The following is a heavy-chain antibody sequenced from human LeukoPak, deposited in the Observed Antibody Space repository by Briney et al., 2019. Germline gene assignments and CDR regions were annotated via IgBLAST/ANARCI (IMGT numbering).Heavy chain of an antibody. J-gene: IGHJ3*02. Sequence: SGGSLRLSCAVSGFPFSSYAMSWVRQAPGKGLEWVSAISGCGGSTYYAASVKGRFTISRDNTKNTLYLQMNSLRADDTAVYYCAKVRKEEVEAHDAFDIWGQGTMVTVSS. CDR3: AKVRKEEVEAHDAFDI. CDR1: GFPFSSYA. D-gene: IGHD1-26*01. CDR2: ISGCGGST. V-gene: IGHV3-23*01.